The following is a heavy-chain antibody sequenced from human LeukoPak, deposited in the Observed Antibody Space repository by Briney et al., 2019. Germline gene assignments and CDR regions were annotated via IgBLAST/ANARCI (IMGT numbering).Heavy chain of an antibody. CDR1: GFSFSRYS. CDR3: AKMSYSTGWYVDF. D-gene: IGHD6-19*01. CDR2: ITGSDGST. V-gene: IGHV3-23*01. J-gene: IGHJ4*02. Sequence: PGGPLRLSCAASGFSFSRYSMDGVRQAPEKGLEGVSGITGSDGSTYYADSVKGRFTIYRDNSKNTLYLQMSSLRAEDTAVYYCAKMSYSTGWYVDFWGQGTLVTVSS.